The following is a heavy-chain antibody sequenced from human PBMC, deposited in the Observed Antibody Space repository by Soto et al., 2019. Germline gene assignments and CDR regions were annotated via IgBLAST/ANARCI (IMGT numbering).Heavy chain of an antibody. Sequence: EVQLVESGGGLVQPGGSLRLSCAASGFTFSSYWMSWFRQAPGKGLEWVANIKQDGSEDNYVDSVKGRFTISRDNAKNALYLQMNSLRVEDTAVYYCAREIAARLWGKGTTVTVSS. CDR3: AREIAARL. CDR2: IKQDGSED. CDR1: GFTFSSYW. J-gene: IGHJ6*04. V-gene: IGHV3-7*01. D-gene: IGHD6-6*01.